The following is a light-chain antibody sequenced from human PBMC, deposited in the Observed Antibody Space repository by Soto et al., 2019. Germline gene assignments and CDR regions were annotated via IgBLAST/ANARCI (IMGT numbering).Light chain of an antibody. Sequence: NFMLTQPHSVSESPGKTVIISCTGTGGSIASNYVQWYQQRPGSAPTIVIFEDSERPSGVPDRFSGSIYSSSNSASLTISGLKTEDEADYYCQSYDSSTHVVFGGGTKLTVL. J-gene: IGLJ2*01. CDR1: GGSIASNY. CDR3: QSYDSSTHVV. V-gene: IGLV6-57*02. CDR2: EDS.